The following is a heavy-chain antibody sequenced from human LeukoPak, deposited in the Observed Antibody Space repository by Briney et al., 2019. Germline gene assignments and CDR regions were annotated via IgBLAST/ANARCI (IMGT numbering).Heavy chain of an antibody. D-gene: IGHD2-2*01. CDR2: IYYSGST. CDR1: GGSISSSYSY. CDR3: ARDVGEYCSSTNCYASHY. V-gene: IGHV4-39*07. Sequence: SETLSLTCTVSGGSISSSYSYWGWVRQPPGKGLEWIGNIYYSGSTYYNPSLKSRVTISVDTSKNHFSLKLNSVTAADTAVYYCARDVGEYCSSTNCYASHYWGQGTLVTVSS. J-gene: IGHJ4*02.